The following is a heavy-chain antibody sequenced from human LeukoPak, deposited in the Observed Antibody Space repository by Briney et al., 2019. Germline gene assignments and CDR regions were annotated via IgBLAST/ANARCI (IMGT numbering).Heavy chain of an antibody. CDR3: ARGDTMIVVGSHPYYFDY. V-gene: IGHV3-30-3*01. J-gene: IGHJ4*02. CDR2: IASDGSHT. D-gene: IGHD3-22*01. Sequence: GRSLRLSCAASGFTFSTYFMHWVRQAPGKGLEWVADIASDGSHTFYVESVKGRFTISRDNSKNTLYLQMNSLRAEDTAVYYCARGDTMIVVGSHPYYFDYWGQGTLVTVSS. CDR1: GFTFSTYF.